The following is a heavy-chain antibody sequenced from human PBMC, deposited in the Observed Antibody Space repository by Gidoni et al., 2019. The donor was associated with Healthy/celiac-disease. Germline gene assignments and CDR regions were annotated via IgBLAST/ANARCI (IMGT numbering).Heavy chain of an antibody. Sequence: GKGLEWVSAISGSGGSTYYADSGKGRFTISRDNSKNTLYLQMNSLRAEDTAVDDWAKDRSIRYCSGGSCPGAPSYFDDWGQGTLVTVSS. J-gene: IGHJ4*02. V-gene: IGHV3-23*01. CDR3: AKDRSIRYCSGGSCPGAPSYFDD. D-gene: IGHD2-15*01. CDR2: ISGSGGST.